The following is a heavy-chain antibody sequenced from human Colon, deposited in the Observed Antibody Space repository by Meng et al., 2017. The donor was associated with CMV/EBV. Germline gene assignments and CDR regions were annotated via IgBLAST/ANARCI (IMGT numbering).Heavy chain of an antibody. D-gene: IGHD5-18*01. V-gene: IGHV3-23*01. Sequence: GESLISCAASGFTFSSFAMTWVRQAPGKGLEWVSTIDSSDRTYYADSVKGRFTISRDNSMNTLHLQMNSLRAEDTAVYYCAKSLVDTAMDLDEWGQETLVTVSS. CDR2: IDSSDRT. CDR3: AKSLVDTAMDLDE. J-gene: IGHJ4*02. CDR1: GFTFSSFA.